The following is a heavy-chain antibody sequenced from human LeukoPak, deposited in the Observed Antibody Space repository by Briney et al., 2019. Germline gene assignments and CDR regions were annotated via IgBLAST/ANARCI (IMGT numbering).Heavy chain of an antibody. Sequence: SETLSLTCTVSSGSISSSSYYWSWIRQPPGKGLEWIGSIYYSGSTYYNPSLKSRVTISVDTSKNQFSLKLSSVTAADTAVYYCARKITMVRGVSYFDYWGQGTLVTVSS. J-gene: IGHJ4*02. CDR2: IYYSGST. D-gene: IGHD3-10*01. CDR1: SGSISSSSYY. V-gene: IGHV4-39*07. CDR3: ARKITMVRGVSYFDY.